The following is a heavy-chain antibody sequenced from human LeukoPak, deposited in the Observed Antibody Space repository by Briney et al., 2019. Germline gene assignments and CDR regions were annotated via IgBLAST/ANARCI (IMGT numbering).Heavy chain of an antibody. V-gene: IGHV4-59*08. Sequence: PSETLSLTCTVSGGSISGYYWSWIRQPPGKGQEWIGYISYSGSTKYNPSLKSRVTISIDTSKKQFSLNLSSVTAADTAVYYCTRHRQYDADVFDIWGQGTMVTVSS. CDR3: TRHRQYDADVFDI. CDR2: ISYSGST. J-gene: IGHJ3*02. D-gene: IGHD2-8*01. CDR1: GGSISGYY.